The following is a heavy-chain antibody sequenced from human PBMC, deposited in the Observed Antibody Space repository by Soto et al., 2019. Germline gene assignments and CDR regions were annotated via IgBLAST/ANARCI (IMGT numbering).Heavy chain of an antibody. Sequence: GGSLRLSCAASGFTFGNYSMHWVRQAPGKGLEWVSSIGSRGDTYYADSVKGRLTISREYAKNSLPLQMNSLRAEDTAVYYCAREETAWPLAYGLDVWGQGTTVTVSS. CDR2: IGSRGDT. V-gene: IGHV3-21*01. CDR1: GFTFGNYS. D-gene: IGHD2-21*02. CDR3: AREETAWPLAYGLDV. J-gene: IGHJ6*02.